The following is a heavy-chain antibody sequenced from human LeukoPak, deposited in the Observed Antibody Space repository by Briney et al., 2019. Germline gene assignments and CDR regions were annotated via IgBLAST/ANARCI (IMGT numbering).Heavy chain of an antibody. CDR3: ARDRATATIWKIDAFDI. D-gene: IGHD5-24*01. CDR1: GFTFSSYG. CDR2: IWYDGSNK. J-gene: IGHJ3*02. V-gene: IGHV3-33*01. Sequence: GGSLRLSCAASGFTFSSYGMHWVRQAPGKGLEWVAVIWYDGSNKYYADSVKGRFTISRDNSKNTLYLQMNSLRAEDTAVYYCARDRATATIWKIDAFDIWGQGTMVTVSS.